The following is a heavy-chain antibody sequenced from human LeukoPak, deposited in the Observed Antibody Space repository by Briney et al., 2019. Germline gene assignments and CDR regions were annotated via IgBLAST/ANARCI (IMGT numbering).Heavy chain of an antibody. CDR2: IRYDGSNK. D-gene: IGHD3-10*01. CDR1: GFIFNSYG. J-gene: IGHJ4*02. CDR3: ARRRYGSGMFYFDY. Sequence: GGSLRLSCAASGFIFNSYGMHWVRQAPGKGLEWVAFIRYDGSNKYYADSVKGRFTISRDNSKNTLYLQMNSLRAEDTAVYYCARRRYGSGMFYFDYWGQGTLVTVSS. V-gene: IGHV3-30*02.